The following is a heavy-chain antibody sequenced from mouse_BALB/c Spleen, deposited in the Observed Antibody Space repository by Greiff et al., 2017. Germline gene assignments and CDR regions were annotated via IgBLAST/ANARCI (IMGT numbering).Heavy chain of an antibody. D-gene: IGHD1-1*01. V-gene: IGHV1-87*01. CDR3: ARAPHYYGSSYKDYAMDY. Sequence: VQLQQSGAELARPGASVKLSCKASGYTFTSYWMQWVKQRPGQGLEWIGAIYPGDGDTRYTQKFKGKATLTADKSSSTAYMQLSSLASADSAVYYCARAPHYYGSSYKDYAMDYWGQGTSVTVSS. J-gene: IGHJ4*01. CDR2: IYPGDGDT. CDR1: GYTFTSYW.